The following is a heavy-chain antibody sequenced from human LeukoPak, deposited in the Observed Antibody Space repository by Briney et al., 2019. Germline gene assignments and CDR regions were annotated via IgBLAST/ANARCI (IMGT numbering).Heavy chain of an antibody. CDR1: RFTFSSYG. J-gene: IGHJ4*02. Sequence: GGSLRLSCAASRFTFSSYGMHWVRQAPGKGLEWVAVIWYDGRNKYYADSVKGRFTVSRDNPMNTRYLHMNSLSAEDTAVYYCAREVGVSTPYFDYWSQGNLVTVSS. D-gene: IGHD1-26*01. CDR3: AREVGVSTPYFDY. V-gene: IGHV3-33*01. CDR2: IWYDGRNK.